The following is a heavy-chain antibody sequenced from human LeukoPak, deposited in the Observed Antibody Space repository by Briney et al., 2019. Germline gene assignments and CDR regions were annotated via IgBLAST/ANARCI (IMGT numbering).Heavy chain of an antibody. J-gene: IGHJ6*03. Sequence: GRSLRLSCAASGFTFSSYWMSWVRQAPGKGLEWVANIKQDGSEKYYVDSVKGRFTISRDNAKNSLYLQMNSLRAEDTAVYYCRGSTRSYYYYYMDVWGKGTTVTVSS. CDR1: GFTFSSYW. D-gene: IGHD2-2*01. CDR3: RGSTRSYYYYYMDV. CDR2: IKQDGSEK. V-gene: IGHV3-7*01.